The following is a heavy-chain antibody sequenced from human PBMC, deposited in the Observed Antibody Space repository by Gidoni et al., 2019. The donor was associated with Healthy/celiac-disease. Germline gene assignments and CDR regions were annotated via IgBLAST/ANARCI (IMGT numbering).Heavy chain of an antibody. CDR1: GFTFSSYA. CDR3: AKEPTKGWEPWPYYYGMDV. J-gene: IGHJ6*02. CDR2: ISGSGGST. D-gene: IGHD1-26*01. V-gene: IGHV3-23*01. Sequence: EVQLLASGGGLVQPGGSLRLSCAASGFTFSSYAMSWVRQAPGKGLEWVSAISGSGGSTYYADSVKGRFTISRDNSKNTLYLQMNSLRAEDTAVYYCAKEPTKGWEPWPYYYGMDVWGQGTTVTVSS.